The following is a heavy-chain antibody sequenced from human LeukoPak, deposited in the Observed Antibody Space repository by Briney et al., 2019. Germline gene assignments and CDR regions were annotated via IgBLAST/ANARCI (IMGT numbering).Heavy chain of an antibody. CDR2: IYHSGST. CDR3: ARHPSEEQWPYYFDY. Sequence: SETLSLTCAVSGYSISSDYYWGWIRQPPGHGLEWIGSIYHSGSTYYNPSLKSRVTMSVDTSRNQFSLTLTSVTAADTAVYYCARHPSEEQWPYYFDYWGQGTLVTVSS. V-gene: IGHV4-38-2*01. D-gene: IGHD6-19*01. J-gene: IGHJ4*02. CDR1: GYSISSDYY.